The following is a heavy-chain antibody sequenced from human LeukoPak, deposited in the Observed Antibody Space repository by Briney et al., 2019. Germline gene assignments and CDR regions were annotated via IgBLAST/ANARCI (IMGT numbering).Heavy chain of an antibody. D-gene: IGHD1-26*01. CDR1: GGSISSYY. V-gene: IGHV4-59*01. Sequence: PSETLSLTCTVSGGSISSYYWSWIRQPPGKGLEWIGYIYYSGSTNYNPSLKSRVTISVDTSKNQFSLKLSSVTAADTAVYYCAREVGATGSWFDPWGQGTLVTVSS. CDR3: AREVGATGSWFDP. J-gene: IGHJ5*02. CDR2: IYYSGST.